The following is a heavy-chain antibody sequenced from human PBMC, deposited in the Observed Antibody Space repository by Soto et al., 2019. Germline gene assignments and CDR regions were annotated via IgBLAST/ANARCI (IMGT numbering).Heavy chain of an antibody. CDR1: GFTFSSYA. CDR2: ISYDGSNK. V-gene: IGHV3-30-3*01. CDR3: ARDPTWFGELLLGQVDY. Sequence: QVQLVESGGGVVQPGRSLRLSCAASGFTFSSYAMHWVRQAPGKGLEWVAVISYDGSNKYYADSVKGRFTISRDNSKNTLYLQMNSLRAEDTAVYYCARDPTWFGELLLGQVDYWGQGTLVTVSS. D-gene: IGHD3-10*01. J-gene: IGHJ4*02.